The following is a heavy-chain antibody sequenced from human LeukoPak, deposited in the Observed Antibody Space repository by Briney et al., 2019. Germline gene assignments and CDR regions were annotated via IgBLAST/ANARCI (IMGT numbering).Heavy chain of an antibody. CDR3: AKDYVWGSYRYSYFDY. D-gene: IGHD3-16*02. J-gene: IGHJ4*02. Sequence: GGSLRLSCAASGFTFGSYAMNWVRQAPGKGLEWVSFISDSGGRTYYADSVKGRFTISRDNSKNTLSLQMNTLRAEDTAVYYCAKDYVWGSYRYSYFDYWGQGTLVTVSS. CDR1: GFTFGSYA. V-gene: IGHV3-23*01. CDR2: ISDSGGRT.